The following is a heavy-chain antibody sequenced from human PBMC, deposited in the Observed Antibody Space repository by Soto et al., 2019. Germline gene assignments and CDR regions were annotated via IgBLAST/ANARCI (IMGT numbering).Heavy chain of an antibody. D-gene: IGHD2-2*03. V-gene: IGHV1-69*13. Sequence: AASVKVSCKASGCTFSSYAISCVRQAPGQGLEWMGGIIPIFGTANYAQKFQGRVTITADESTSTAYMELSSLRSEDTAVYYCARVGIVGNYYYGMDVWGQGTTVTVSS. J-gene: IGHJ6*02. CDR1: GCTFSSYA. CDR2: IIPIFGTA. CDR3: ARVGIVGNYYYGMDV.